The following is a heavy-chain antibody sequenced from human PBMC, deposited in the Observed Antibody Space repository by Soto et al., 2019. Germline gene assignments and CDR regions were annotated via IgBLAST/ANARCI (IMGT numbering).Heavy chain of an antibody. J-gene: IGHJ4*02. V-gene: IGHV4-59*01. D-gene: IGHD1-1*01. Sequence: PSETLSLTCTVSGGSISSYYWSWIRQPPGKGMEWIGYIYYSGSTNYNPSLKSRVTISVDTSKNQFSLKLSSVTAADTAVYYCARDQNWNYFDYSGQGTLVTVSS. CDR1: GGSISSYY. CDR2: IYYSGST. CDR3: ARDQNWNYFDY.